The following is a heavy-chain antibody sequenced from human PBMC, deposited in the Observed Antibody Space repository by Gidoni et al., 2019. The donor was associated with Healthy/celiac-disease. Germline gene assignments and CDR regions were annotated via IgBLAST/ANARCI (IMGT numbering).Heavy chain of an antibody. CDR3: ARGCGGDCPGGDAFDI. J-gene: IGHJ3*02. Sequence: EVQLVETGGGLIQPGGSLRLSCAASGFPVSRNYMSWVRQAPGKGLEWVSVIYSGGSTYYADSVKGRFTISRDNSKNTLYLQMNSLRAEDTAVYYCARGCGGDCPGGDAFDIWGQGTMVTVSS. D-gene: IGHD2-21*02. V-gene: IGHV3-53*02. CDR1: GFPVSRNY. CDR2: IYSGGST.